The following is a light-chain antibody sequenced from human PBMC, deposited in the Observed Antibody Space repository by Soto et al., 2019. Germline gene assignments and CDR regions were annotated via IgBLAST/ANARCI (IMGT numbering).Light chain of an antibody. V-gene: IGLV2-14*03. CDR2: DVS. Sequence: QPVLTQPASVYGSPGHSITISCTGTSSDVGGYNYVSWYQHHPGKAPKLMIFDVSNRPSGVSNRFSGSKSGNTASLTISGLQPEDEADYYCSSYTTSNTRQIVFGTGTKVTVL. CDR3: SSYTTSNTRQIV. CDR1: SSDVGGYNY. J-gene: IGLJ1*01.